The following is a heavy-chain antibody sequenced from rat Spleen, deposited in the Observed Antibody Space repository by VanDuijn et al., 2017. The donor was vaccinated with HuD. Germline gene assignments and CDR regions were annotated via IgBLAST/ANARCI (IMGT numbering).Heavy chain of an antibody. J-gene: IGHJ3*01. CDR1: GFTFNNYW. Sequence: EVQLVESGGGLVLPGRSLRLSCVASGFTFNNYWMTWVRQAPKKGLEWVATIIYDGTRAHYPDSVKGRFTISRHNTQNTLYLQMNSLRSEDTATYYCTTVIQGHGFAYWGQGTLVTVSS. CDR3: TTVIQGHGFAY. V-gene: IGHV5-31*01. CDR2: IIYDGTRA. D-gene: IGHD1-1*01.